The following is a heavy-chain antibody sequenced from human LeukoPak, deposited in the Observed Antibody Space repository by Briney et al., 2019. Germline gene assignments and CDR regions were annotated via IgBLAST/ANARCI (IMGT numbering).Heavy chain of an antibody. J-gene: IGHJ6*02. CDR1: GDSVSNAGYY. CDR2: IYYSGST. Sequence: SETLSLTCTVSGDSVSNAGYYWGWIRQPPGKGLEWIGNIYYSGSTSYNPSLKSRVTISVDTSKNQFSLQLSSVTAADTAVYYCARDGVRYGMDVWGQGTTVTVSS. D-gene: IGHD2-8*01. V-gene: IGHV4-39*07. CDR3: ARDGVRYGMDV.